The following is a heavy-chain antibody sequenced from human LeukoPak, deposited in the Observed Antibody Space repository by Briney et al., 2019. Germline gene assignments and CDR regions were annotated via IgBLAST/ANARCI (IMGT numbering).Heavy chain of an antibody. CDR1: GGTFSSYA. V-gene: IGHV1-69*13. CDR2: IIPTFGTA. D-gene: IGHD2-2*01. CDR3: AGPQTYCSSTSCFYYYYMDV. Sequence: ASVKVSCKASGGTFSSYAISWVRQAPGQGLEWMGGIIPTFGTANYAQKFQGRVTITADESTSTAYMELSSLRSEDTAVYYCAGPQTYCSSTSCFYYYYMDVWGKGTTVTVSS. J-gene: IGHJ6*03.